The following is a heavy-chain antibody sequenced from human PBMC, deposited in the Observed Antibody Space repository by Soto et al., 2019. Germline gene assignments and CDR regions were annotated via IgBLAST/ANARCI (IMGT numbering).Heavy chain of an antibody. CDR3: ARAGEGILWFGESGMDV. D-gene: IGHD3-10*01. J-gene: IGHJ6*02. Sequence: ASVKVSCKASGSTFTGYYMHWVRQAPGQGLEWMGWVNPNSGGTNYAQKFQGRVTMTRDTSISTAYMELSRLRSDDTAVYYCARAGEGILWFGESGMDVWGQGTTVTVSS. CDR2: VNPNSGGT. V-gene: IGHV1-2*02. CDR1: GSTFTGYY.